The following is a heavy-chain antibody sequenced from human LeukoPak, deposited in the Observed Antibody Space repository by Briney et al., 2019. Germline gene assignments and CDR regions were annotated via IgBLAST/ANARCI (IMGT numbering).Heavy chain of an antibody. CDR1: GYIFTSYY. Sequence: ASVTVSCKASGYIFTSYYIQWVRQAPGQGLEWMGLINPTGGSRTYAEKFRTRVTMTRDMSTSTVYMELSSLRSEDTAVYYCARGFFLREIDYWGQGTLVTVSS. V-gene: IGHV1-46*01. CDR3: ARGFFLREIDY. J-gene: IGHJ4*02. CDR2: INPTGGSR. D-gene: IGHD3-3*01.